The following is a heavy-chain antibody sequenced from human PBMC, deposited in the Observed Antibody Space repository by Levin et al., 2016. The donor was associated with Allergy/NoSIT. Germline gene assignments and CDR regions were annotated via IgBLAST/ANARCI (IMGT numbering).Heavy chain of an antibody. V-gene: IGHV4-61*02. Sequence: SETLSLTCTVSGGSISSGAYYSNWLRQPPGKGLEWLGRIYYTGTTNYNPSLQSRVTISVDTSKNQFSLKLSSVTAADTAIYYCAKHGNHWRFDHWGQGVLVTVSS. CDR3: AKHGNHWRFDH. CDR2: IYYTGTT. J-gene: IGHJ4*02. CDR1: GGSISSGAYY. D-gene: IGHD1-1*01.